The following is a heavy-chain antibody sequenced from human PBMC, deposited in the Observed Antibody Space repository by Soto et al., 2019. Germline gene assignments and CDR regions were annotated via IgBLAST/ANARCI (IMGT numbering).Heavy chain of an antibody. CDR3: ASHYYDSSGEGY. D-gene: IGHD3-22*01. CDR2: IYHSGSS. J-gene: IGHJ4*02. Sequence: PSETLSLTCAVSGASITSSNWGSWVRQPPGKGLEWIGEIYHSGSSNYSPSLKSRVTISVDKSENPFSLKLTSLIAADTAVYYCASHYYDSSGEGYWGQGTLVTVSS. CDR1: GASITSSNW. V-gene: IGHV4-4*02.